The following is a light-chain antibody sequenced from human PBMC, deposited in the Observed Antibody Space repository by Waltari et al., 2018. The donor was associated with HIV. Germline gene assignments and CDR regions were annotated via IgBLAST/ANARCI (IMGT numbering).Light chain of an antibody. CDR3: CSYAGTYTYVL. V-gene: IGLV2-11*01. Sequence: QSALTQPRSVSGSPGQSVTISCPGTSSDGGGYDSVSWYLQHPGKVPKLIIYEVIKRPSGVPDRVSGSKSGNTASLTISGLQTEDEADYFCCSYAGTYTYVLFGGGTKLTVL. CDR2: EVI. CDR1: SSDGGGYDS. J-gene: IGLJ3*02.